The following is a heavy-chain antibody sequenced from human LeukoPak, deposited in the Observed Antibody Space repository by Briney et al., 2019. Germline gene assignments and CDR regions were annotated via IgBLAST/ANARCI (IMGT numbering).Heavy chain of an antibody. J-gene: IGHJ6*02. D-gene: IGHD3-22*01. V-gene: IGHV3-9*01. Sequence: EPGGPLRLSCAASGFTFDDYAMHWVRQAPGKGLEWVSGISWNSGSIGYVDSVKGRFTISRDNAKNSLYLQMNSLRAEDTALYYCAKDLSYYDSSGYYSYGMDVWGQGTTVTVSS. CDR2: ISWNSGSI. CDR3: AKDLSYYDSSGYYSYGMDV. CDR1: GFTFDDYA.